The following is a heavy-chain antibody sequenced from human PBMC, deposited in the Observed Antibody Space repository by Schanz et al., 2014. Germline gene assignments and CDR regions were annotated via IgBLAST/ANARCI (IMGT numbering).Heavy chain of an antibody. CDR2: ITGSGSKT. V-gene: IGHV3-NL1*01. CDR1: GFTFSSYA. CDR3: VPMSIAAQ. D-gene: IGHD6-6*01. J-gene: IGHJ4*02. Sequence: QVQLVESGGGVVQPGRSLRLSCAASGFTFSSYAMHWVRQAPGKGLEWVSAITGSGSKTYYADSVKGRFTIARDNAKNSLYLQMNSLRAEDTAVYYCVPMSIAAQWGQGTLVTVSS.